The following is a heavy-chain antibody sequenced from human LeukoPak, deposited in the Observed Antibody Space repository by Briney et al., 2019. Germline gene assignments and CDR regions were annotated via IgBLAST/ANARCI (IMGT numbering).Heavy chain of an antibody. V-gene: IGHV3-48*03. CDR1: GFTFSSYE. J-gene: IGHJ4*02. CDR3: ASHGNYLVDY. Sequence: GGSLRLSCAASGFTFSSYEMNWIRQAPGKGLEWVSYISSSGSTIYYADSVKGRFTISRDNAKNSLYLQMNSLRAEDTAVYYCASHGNYLVDYWGQGTLVTVSS. CDR2: ISSSGSTI. D-gene: IGHD1-7*01.